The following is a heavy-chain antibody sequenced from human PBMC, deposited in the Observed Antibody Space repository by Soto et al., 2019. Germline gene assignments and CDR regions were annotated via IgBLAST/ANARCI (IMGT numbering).Heavy chain of an antibody. Sequence: PSETLSLTCTVSGGSISSSSYYWGWIRQPPGKGLERFVSIYYSGSTYYIPSLKSRVTISVDTSKNQFSLKLSSVTAADTAVYYCARQGQIQLWLLGVDYYYGMDVWGQGTTVTVSS. CDR2: IYYSGST. CDR1: GGSISSSSYY. CDR3: ARQGQIQLWLLGVDYYYGMDV. D-gene: IGHD5-18*01. J-gene: IGHJ6*02. V-gene: IGHV4-39*01.